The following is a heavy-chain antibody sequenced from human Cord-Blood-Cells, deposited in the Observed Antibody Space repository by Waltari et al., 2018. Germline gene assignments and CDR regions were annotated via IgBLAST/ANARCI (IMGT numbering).Heavy chain of an antibody. CDR1: GGTFSSYA. D-gene: IGHD6-6*01. Sequence: QVQLVQSGAEVKKPGSSVKVSCKASGGTFSSYAISWVRQAPGQGIEWMGGIIPNFGTANYAQKFQGRVTITADESTSTAYMELSSLRSEDTAVYYCAREDIAARPGDFDYWGQGTLVTVSS. CDR2: IIPNFGTA. J-gene: IGHJ4*02. CDR3: AREDIAARPGDFDY. V-gene: IGHV1-69*01.